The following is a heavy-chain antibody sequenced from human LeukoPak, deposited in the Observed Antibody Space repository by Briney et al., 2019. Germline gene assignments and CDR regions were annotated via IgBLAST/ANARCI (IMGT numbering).Heavy chain of an antibody. Sequence: PSETLSLTCTVSGDSISNYYWTWIRQPPGKGLEWIGYIYYTGQTNYNPSLESRVTISVDTSRGHFSLRLTSVTAADTAIYYCARGGGDYNASGDWFDPGGQGTLVTVSS. CDR2: IYYTGQT. CDR3: ARGGGDYNASGDWFDP. CDR1: GDSISNYY. J-gene: IGHJ5*02. D-gene: IGHD3-10*01. V-gene: IGHV4-59*01.